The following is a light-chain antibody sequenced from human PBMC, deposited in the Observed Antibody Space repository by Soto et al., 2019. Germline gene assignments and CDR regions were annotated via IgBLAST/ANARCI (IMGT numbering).Light chain of an antibody. CDR1: QSISSW. Sequence: DIQMTQSPSTLSASVGDRVTITCRASQSISSWLAWYQQKPGKAPKLLIYDASSLESGVPSRFRGRGSGTEFTLTISSLQPDDFATYYCQQANSFPITFGQGTRLEIK. V-gene: IGKV1-5*01. CDR2: DAS. J-gene: IGKJ5*01. CDR3: QQANSFPIT.